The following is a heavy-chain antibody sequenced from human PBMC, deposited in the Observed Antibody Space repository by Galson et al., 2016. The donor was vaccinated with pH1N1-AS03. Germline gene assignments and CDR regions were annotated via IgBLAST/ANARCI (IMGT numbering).Heavy chain of an antibody. CDR3: ARYLNWDNA. J-gene: IGHJ5*02. CDR1: GFTFNSYW. CDR2: IKPDGGDK. D-gene: IGHD2/OR15-2a*01. V-gene: IGHV3-7*01. Sequence: SLRLSCAASGFTFNSYWMTWVRQAPGKGLEWVANIKPDGGDKYYVDSVKGRFTISRDNAKNSLYLQMNSLRVEDTAVYYCARYLNWDNAWGQGTLVTVSS.